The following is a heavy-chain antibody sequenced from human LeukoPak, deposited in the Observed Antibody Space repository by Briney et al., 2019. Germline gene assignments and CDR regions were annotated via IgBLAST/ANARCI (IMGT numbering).Heavy chain of an antibody. CDR2: KYARGSS. CDR3: ARGRYCSAVICTGGDSFDI. D-gene: IGHD2-15*01. V-gene: IGHV4-4*07. Sequence: SETLSLTCTVSGGSISNYYWSWIRQPAGKGLEWIGRKYARGSSNYNPPVQSRVTMSVDTSKNQFSLKLRSVTAADTAVYYCARGRYCSAVICTGGDSFDIWGQGTMVSVSP. J-gene: IGHJ3*02. CDR1: GGSISNYY.